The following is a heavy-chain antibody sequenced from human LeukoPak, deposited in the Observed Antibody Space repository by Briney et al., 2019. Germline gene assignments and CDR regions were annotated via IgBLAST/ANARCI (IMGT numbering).Heavy chain of an antibody. CDR2: INPSGGST. V-gene: IGHV1-46*01. D-gene: IGHD3-22*01. CDR1: GYTFTSYY. CDR3: ARVCWDYYDSSGYYCLDY. Sequence: ASVKVSCKASGYTFTSYYMHWVRQAPGQGLEWMGIINPSGGSTSYAQKFQGRVTMTRDMSTSTVYMELSSLRSEDTAVYYCARVCWDYYDSSGYYCLDYWGQGTLVTVCS. J-gene: IGHJ4*02.